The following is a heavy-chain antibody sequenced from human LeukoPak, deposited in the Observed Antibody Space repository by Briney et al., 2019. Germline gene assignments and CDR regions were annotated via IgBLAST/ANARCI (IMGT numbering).Heavy chain of an antibody. D-gene: IGHD2-2*01. CDR1: GGSVSSGSYY. V-gene: IGHV4-61*01. CDR2: IYYSGST. J-gene: IGHJ6*02. Sequence: PSETLSLTCTVSGGSVSSGSYYWSWIRQPPGKGLEWIGYIYYSGSTNYNPSLKSRVTISVDTSKNQFSLKLSSVTAADTAVYYCARGGIVVVPAAMPGYYYYGMDVWGQGTTVTVSS. CDR3: ARGGIVVVPAAMPGYYYYGMDV.